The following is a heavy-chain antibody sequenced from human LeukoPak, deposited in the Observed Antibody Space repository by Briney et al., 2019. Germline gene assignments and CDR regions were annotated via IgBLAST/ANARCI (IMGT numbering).Heavy chain of an antibody. CDR1: GGSISGYY. Sequence: SETLSLTCTVSGGSISGYYWSWIRQPPGKGLEWIGYIYNSGSTNYNPSLKSRVTTSVDMSKNQLSLKLSSVTAADTAVYYCARVLSSGAGYYFDYWGQGTQVTVSS. CDR3: ARVLSSGAGYYFDY. CDR2: IYNSGST. J-gene: IGHJ4*02. V-gene: IGHV4-59*08. D-gene: IGHD2/OR15-2a*01.